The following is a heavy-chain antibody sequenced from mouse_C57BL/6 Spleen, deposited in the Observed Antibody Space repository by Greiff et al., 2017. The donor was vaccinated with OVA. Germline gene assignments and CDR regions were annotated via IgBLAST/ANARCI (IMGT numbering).Heavy chain of an antibody. CDR3: ARDYGSRESPYYAMDY. V-gene: IGHV1-15*01. CDR2: IDPETGGT. J-gene: IGHJ4*01. D-gene: IGHD1-1*01. Sequence: QVQLQQSGAELVRPGASVTLSCKASGYTFTDYEMHWVKQTPVHGLEWIGAIDPETGGTAYNQKFKGKAILTADKSSSTAYMELRSLTSEDSAVYYCARDYGSRESPYYAMDYWGQGTSVTVSS. CDR1: GYTFTDYE.